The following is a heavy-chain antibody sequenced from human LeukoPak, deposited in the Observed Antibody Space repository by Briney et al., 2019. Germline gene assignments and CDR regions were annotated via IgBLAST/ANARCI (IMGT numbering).Heavy chain of an antibody. V-gene: IGHV4-59*08. J-gene: IGHJ3*01. CDR1: GGSISSYY. Sequence: SETLSLTCTVSGGSISSYYWSWIRQPPGTGLEWIGNIFYSGSTNYNPSLQSRVSISVDTSKNQFSLNLNSVTAADTAVYYCARLLAGEYDPFDVWGQGTMVTVSS. D-gene: IGHD6-19*01. CDR3: ARLLAGEYDPFDV. CDR2: IFYSGST.